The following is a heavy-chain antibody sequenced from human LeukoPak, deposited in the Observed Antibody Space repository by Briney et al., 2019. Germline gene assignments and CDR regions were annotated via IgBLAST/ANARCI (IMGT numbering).Heavy chain of an antibody. Sequence: GASVKVSCKASGYTFTGYYMHWVRQAPGQGLEWMGWINPNSGGTNYAQKFQGRVTMTRDTSISTAYMELSRLRSDDTAVYYCARLSEVLWFGEFPSGFDYWGQGTLVTVSS. D-gene: IGHD3-10*01. CDR1: GYTFTGYY. CDR2: INPNSGGT. V-gene: IGHV1-2*02. J-gene: IGHJ4*02. CDR3: ARLSEVLWFGEFPSGFDY.